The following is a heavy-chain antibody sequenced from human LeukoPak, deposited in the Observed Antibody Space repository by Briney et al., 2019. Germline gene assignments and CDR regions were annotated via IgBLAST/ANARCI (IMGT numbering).Heavy chain of an antibody. CDR2: ISAYNGNT. CDR3: ARDRIPNYYDSSGYD. Sequence: ASVKASCKASGYTFTSYGISWVRQAPGQGLEWMGWISAYNGNTNYAQKLQGRVTMTTDTSTSTAYMELRSLRSDDTAVYYCARDRIPNYYDSSGYDWGQGTLVTVSS. J-gene: IGHJ4*02. CDR1: GYTFTSYG. D-gene: IGHD3-22*01. V-gene: IGHV1-18*01.